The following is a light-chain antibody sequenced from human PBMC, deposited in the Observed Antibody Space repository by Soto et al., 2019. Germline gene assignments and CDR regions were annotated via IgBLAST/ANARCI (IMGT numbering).Light chain of an antibody. V-gene: IGKV1-27*01. J-gene: IGKJ4*01. Sequence: EMTQSPSSLSASVGDRVTITCRASQGVSNYLAWYQQRPGRVPKLLIYAASTLHSGVPSRFSGAGSGTEFTLNISSLQPEDVGTYYCQKYYTAPLSFGGGTKVEIK. CDR1: QGVSNY. CDR2: AAS. CDR3: QKYYTAPLS.